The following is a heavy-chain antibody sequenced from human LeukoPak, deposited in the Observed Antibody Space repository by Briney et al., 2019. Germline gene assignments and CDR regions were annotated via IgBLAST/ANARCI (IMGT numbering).Heavy chain of an antibody. V-gene: IGHV3-23*01. CDR3: AKDLWHIVVPQSSWYFDL. CDR1: GFILSDHY. J-gene: IGHJ2*01. Sequence: PGGSLRLSCAGSGFILSDHYMDWVRQAPGKGLEWVSAISGSGGSTYYADSVKGRFTISRDNSKNTLYMQMNSLRAEDTAVYYCAKDLWHIVVPQSSWYFDLWGRGTLVTVSS. D-gene: IGHD2-21*01. CDR2: ISGSGGST.